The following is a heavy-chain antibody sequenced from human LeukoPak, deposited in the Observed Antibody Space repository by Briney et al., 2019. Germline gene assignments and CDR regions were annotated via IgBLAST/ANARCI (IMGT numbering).Heavy chain of an antibody. CDR2: ISSSSSYI. Sequence: GGSLRLSCAASGFTFSSYSMNWVRQAPGKGLEWVSSISSSSSYIYYADSVKGRFTISRDNAKDSLYLQMNSLRAEDTAVYYCAPNYGDLTATYYFDYWGQGTLVTVSS. D-gene: IGHD4-17*01. V-gene: IGHV3-21*01. CDR1: GFTFSSYS. CDR3: APNYGDLTATYYFDY. J-gene: IGHJ4*02.